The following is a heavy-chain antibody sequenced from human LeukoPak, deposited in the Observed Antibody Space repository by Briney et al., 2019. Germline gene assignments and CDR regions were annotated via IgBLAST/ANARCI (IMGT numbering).Heavy chain of an antibody. D-gene: IGHD6-13*01. V-gene: IGHV1-2*02. CDR1: GYTFTGYY. CDR3: ARDIAAAGPGDY. Sequence: ASVKVSCKASGYTFTGYYMHWVRQAPGQGLEWMGWINPNSGGTNYAQKFQGRVTMTRDTSISTAYMELSRLRSDDTAVYYCARDIAAAGPGDYWGQGTLATVSS. J-gene: IGHJ4*02. CDR2: INPNSGGT.